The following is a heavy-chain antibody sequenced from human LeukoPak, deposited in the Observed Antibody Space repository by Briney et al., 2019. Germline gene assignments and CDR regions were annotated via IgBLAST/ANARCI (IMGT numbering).Heavy chain of an antibody. J-gene: IGHJ4*02. Sequence: AGGSLRLSCAASGFTFSIYSMSWVRQAPGKGLEWVAAISGRVGSTYYAGSVKGRFTISRDNSKNTLYLQMNSLRDEDTAVYYCAKIPRGELLVDYWGQGTLVTVSS. V-gene: IGHV3-23*01. CDR3: AKIPRGELLVDY. CDR2: ISGRVGST. CDR1: GFTFSIYS. D-gene: IGHD1-26*01.